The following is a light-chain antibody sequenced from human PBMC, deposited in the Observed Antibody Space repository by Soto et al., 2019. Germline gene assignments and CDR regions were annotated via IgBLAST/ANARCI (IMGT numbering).Light chain of an antibody. CDR3: QQYYSTPT. CDR2: DAY. J-gene: IGKJ1*01. CDR1: QSFRGL. Sequence: PGERATLSFRASQSFRGLLAWYQQKPGQAPRLLIYDAYNRATGIPPRFSGSGSGTDFTLTISSLQAEDVAVYYCQQYYSTPTFGQGTKVDIK. V-gene: IGKV3D-15*01.